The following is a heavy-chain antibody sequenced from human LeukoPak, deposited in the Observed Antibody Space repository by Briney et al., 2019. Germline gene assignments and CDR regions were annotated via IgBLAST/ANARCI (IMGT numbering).Heavy chain of an antibody. Sequence: SVKVSCKASGGTFSSYAISWVRQAPGQGLEWMGGIIPIFGTANYAQKFQGRVTITTDESTSTAYMELSSLRSEDTAVYYCASAYGDHVSYFDYWGQGTLVTVSS. CDR1: GGTFSSYA. V-gene: IGHV1-69*05. D-gene: IGHD4-17*01. J-gene: IGHJ4*02. CDR3: ASAYGDHVSYFDY. CDR2: IIPIFGTA.